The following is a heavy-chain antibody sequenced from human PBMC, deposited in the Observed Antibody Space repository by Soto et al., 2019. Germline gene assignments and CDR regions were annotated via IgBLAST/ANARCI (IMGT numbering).Heavy chain of an antibody. D-gene: IGHD6-6*01. CDR2: IYYSGST. CDR3: ARVTHEYSSSSLDA. V-gene: IGHV4-31*03. J-gene: IGHJ5*02. Sequence: KTSETLSLTCTVSGGSISSGGYYWSWIRQHPGKGLEWIGYIYYSGSTYYNPSHKSRVTISVDTSKNQFSLKLSSVTAADTAVYYCARVTHEYSSSSLDAWGQGTLVTVSS. CDR1: GGSISSGGYY.